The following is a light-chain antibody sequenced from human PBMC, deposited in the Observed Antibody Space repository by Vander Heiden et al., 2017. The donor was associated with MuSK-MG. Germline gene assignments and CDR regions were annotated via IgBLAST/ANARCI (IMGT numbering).Light chain of an antibody. CDR1: SSDVGGYDF. CDR3: SSYAGNDRWV. J-gene: IGLJ2*01. Sequence: QPALTQPPSASGSPGQSVTFSCTGSSSDVGGYDFVSWYQQHPGRAPKLMIDEVSQRPAGVPDRFSGSKSGNTASLAVSGLQPDEEADYYCSSYAGNDRWVFGGGTKLTVL. CDR2: EVS. V-gene: IGLV2-8*01.